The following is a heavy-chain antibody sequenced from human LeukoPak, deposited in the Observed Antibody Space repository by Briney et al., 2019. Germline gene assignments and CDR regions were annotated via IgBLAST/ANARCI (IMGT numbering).Heavy chain of an antibody. D-gene: IGHD7-27*01. CDR2: MMPDGSEI. V-gene: IGHV3-7*03. Sequence: GGSLRLSCGASGFTFNYFWMSWVRQAPGKGLEWVANMMPDGSEIYYVDSVKGRFTISRDNAKSLVYLQMNSLRVEDTAIYYCARDGEGDYADYWGQGTQVTVSS. J-gene: IGHJ4*02. CDR3: ARDGEGDYADY. CDR1: GFTFNYFW.